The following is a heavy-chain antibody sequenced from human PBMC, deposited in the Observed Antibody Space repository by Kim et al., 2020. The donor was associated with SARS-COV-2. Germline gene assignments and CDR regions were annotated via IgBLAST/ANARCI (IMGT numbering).Heavy chain of an antibody. D-gene: IGHD2-15*01. CDR3: AKSAYCSGGNCYSWVDY. Sequence: VKGRFTISRDNSKNTLYLQMSSLRADDTAVYYCAKSAYCSGGNCYSWVDYWGQGTLDTVSS. V-gene: IGHV3-23*01. J-gene: IGHJ4*02.